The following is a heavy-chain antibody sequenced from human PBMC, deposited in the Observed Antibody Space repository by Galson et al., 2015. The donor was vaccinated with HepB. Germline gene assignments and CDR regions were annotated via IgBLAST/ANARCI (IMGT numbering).Heavy chain of an antibody. D-gene: IGHD6-19*01. V-gene: IGHV3-21*01. CDR1: RFMATNYN. CDR2: ISNGNTSFM. Sequence: SLRLSCAASRFMATNYNFHWVRQAPGKGLEWVSFISNGNTSFMYYAASVKGRFTISRDNAKNSLFLQMNSLRAEDTAVYYCAREGAVSGWSIVGFVIWGQGIIVTVSS. J-gene: IGHJ3*02. CDR3: AREGAVSGWSIVGFVI.